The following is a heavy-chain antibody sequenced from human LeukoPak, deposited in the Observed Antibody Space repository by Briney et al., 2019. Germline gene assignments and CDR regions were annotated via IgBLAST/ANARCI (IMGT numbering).Heavy chain of an antibody. CDR3: AKGGYDSSGYYAGLFDY. CDR1: GFTFSSYG. J-gene: IGHJ4*02. Sequence: GGSLRLSCAASGFTFSSYGMHWVRQAPGKGLEWVAVISLDGSNKYYADSVKGRFTISRDNSKNTLYLQMNSLRAEDTAVYYCAKGGYDSSGYYAGLFDYWGQGTLVTLSS. V-gene: IGHV3-30*18. CDR2: ISLDGSNK. D-gene: IGHD3-22*01.